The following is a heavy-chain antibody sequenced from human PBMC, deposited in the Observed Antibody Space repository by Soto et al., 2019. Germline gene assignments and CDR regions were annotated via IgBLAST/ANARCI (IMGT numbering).Heavy chain of an antibody. J-gene: IGHJ3*02. D-gene: IGHD5-12*01. CDR1: GFTVSSNY. CDR3: ARKGGLRPNDAFDI. CDR2: IYSGGRT. Sequence: PGGSLRLSCAASGFTVSSNYMSWVRQAPGKGLEWVSIIYSGGRTYYTDSVKGRFTISRDNSKNTLYLQMNSLRAEDTAVYYCARKGGLRPNDAFDIWGQGTMVTVSS. V-gene: IGHV3-66*01.